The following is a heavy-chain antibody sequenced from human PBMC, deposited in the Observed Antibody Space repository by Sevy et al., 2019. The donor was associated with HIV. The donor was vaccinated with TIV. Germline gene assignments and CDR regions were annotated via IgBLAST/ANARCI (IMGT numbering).Heavy chain of an antibody. Sequence: SETLSLTCTVSGGSISSSSHYWGWIRQPPGKGLEWIGSIYYSGSTYYNPSLKSRVTISVDTSKNQFSLKLSSVTAADTAVYYCARPRYADSGGFDYWGQGTLVTVSS. CDR2: IYYSGST. CDR1: GGSISSSSHY. V-gene: IGHV4-39*01. J-gene: IGHJ4*02. D-gene: IGHD1-1*01. CDR3: ARPRYADSGGFDY.